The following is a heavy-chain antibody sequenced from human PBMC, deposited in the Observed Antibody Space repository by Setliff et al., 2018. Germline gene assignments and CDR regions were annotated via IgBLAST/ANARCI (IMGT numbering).Heavy chain of an antibody. CDR1: GYTLSNSI. CDR2: ISAYNGKT. CDR3: ARGGMAAAGRKGVFEH. V-gene: IGHV1-18*01. Sequence: GASVKVSCKASGYTLSNSILSWVRQAPGQGLEWVGWISAYNGKTYFAQKFQGRVTMTSDTSTSTVYMEVNSVTSDDTAMYFCARGGMAAAGRKGVFEHWGQGTLVTVSS. J-gene: IGHJ4*02. D-gene: IGHD6-13*01.